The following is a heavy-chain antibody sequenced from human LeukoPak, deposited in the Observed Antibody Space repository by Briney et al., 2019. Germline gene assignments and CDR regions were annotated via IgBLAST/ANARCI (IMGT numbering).Heavy chain of an antibody. CDR3: AGIGATGIERTLDY. D-gene: IGHD6-13*01. V-gene: IGHV2-5*02. CDR1: VFSLRTTGVG. Sequence: SGPTLVKATQTLTLTCSFSVFSLRTTGVGVAWIRQPPGKALQWLSVIYWDDDRRYSPSLQNRVSITKDTSRNQVVFTMTNMDPADTATYFCAGIGATGIERTLDYWGRGILVTVSS. CDR2: IYWDDDR. J-gene: IGHJ4*02.